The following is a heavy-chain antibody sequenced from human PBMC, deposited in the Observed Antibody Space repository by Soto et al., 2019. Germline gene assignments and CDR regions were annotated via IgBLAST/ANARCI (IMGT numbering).Heavy chain of an antibody. V-gene: IGHV3-30*18. CDR3: AKVRGPRRLGLMDQFDY. J-gene: IGHJ4*02. Sequence: QVQLVESGGGVVQPGRSLRVSCAASGFTFSIYAMHWVRQAPGTGLEWVAVISYDGTKTYYADSGKARFTVYRNNSKNTEYRQMNCLSNEVTAVYCYAKVRGPRRLGLMDQFDYWGQGTLVTVSP. CDR2: ISYDGTKT. CDR1: GFTFSIYA. D-gene: IGHD3-10*01.